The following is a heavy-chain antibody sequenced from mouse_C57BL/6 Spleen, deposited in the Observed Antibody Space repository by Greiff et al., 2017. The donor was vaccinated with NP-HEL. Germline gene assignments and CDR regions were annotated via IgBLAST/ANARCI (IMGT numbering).Heavy chain of an antibody. CDR2: IDPAHGNT. CDR1: GFTIKNTY. V-gene: IGHV14-3*01. Sequence: VQLQQSVAELVRPGASVKLSCTASGFTIKNTYMHWVKQRPEQGLEWIGRIDPAHGNTKYTPKFQGKATITADTSSNTAYLQLSSLTSEDTAIYYCAPIYDGYGSYWGQGTLVTVSA. D-gene: IGHD2-3*01. CDR3: APIYDGYGSY. J-gene: IGHJ3*01.